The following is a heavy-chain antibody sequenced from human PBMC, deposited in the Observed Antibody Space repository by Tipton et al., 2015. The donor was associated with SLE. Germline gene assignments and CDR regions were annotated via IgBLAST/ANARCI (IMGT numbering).Heavy chain of an antibody. CDR3: ARRHFDTSGYYRGAFDI. CDR2: IHKSGST. CDR1: GGSISTYY. V-gene: IGHV4-59*01. D-gene: IGHD3-22*01. J-gene: IGHJ3*02. Sequence: LVQPSETLSLTCTVSGGSISTYYWSWIRQSPGKGLEWIGYIHKSGSTHYHPSLRGRVTISVDASKNQFSLELISVTAADTAVYYCARRHFDTSGYYRGAFDIWGQGKMVTVSS.